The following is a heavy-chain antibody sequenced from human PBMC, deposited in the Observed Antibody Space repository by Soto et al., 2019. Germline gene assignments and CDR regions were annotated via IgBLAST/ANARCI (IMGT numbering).Heavy chain of an antibody. D-gene: IGHD2-2*01. CDR1: GGSISSGGYY. CDR2: IYYSGST. V-gene: IGHV4-31*03. J-gene: IGHJ5*02. Sequence: PSETLSLTCTVSGGSISSGGYYWSWIRQHPGKGLEWIGYIYYSGSTYYNPSLKSRVTISVDTSKNQFSLKLSSVTAADTAVYNCARGLEYCSSTSAPENWFDPGGQGTLVTVSS. CDR3: ARGLEYCSSTSAPENWFDP.